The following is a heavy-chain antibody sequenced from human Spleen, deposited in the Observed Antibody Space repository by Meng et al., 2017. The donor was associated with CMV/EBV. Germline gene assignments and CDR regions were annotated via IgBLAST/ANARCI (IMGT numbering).Heavy chain of an antibody. CDR3: AWGPNMFYFDS. V-gene: IGHV4-61*08. CDR1: GVSVSSRDSY. D-gene: IGHD3-16*01. Sequence: SETLSLTCTGSGVSVSSRDSYWSWIRRPPGKEMEWMGCIAYSGSTNYNPSLKSRVTMSLDTSKTQVSLRLNSVTAADTAVYYCAWGPNMFYFDSWAQGTLVTVSS. CDR2: IAYSGST. J-gene: IGHJ4*02.